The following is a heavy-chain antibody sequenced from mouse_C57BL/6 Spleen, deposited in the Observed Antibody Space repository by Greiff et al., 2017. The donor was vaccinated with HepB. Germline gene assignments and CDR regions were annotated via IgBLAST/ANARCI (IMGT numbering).Heavy chain of an antibody. V-gene: IGHV1-76*01. J-gene: IGHJ2*01. CDR3: ARSGSSYPVDY. CDR1: GYTFTDYY. CDR2: IYPGSGNT. Sequence: QVHVKQSGAELVRPGASVKLSCKASGYTFTDYYINWVKQRPGQGLEWIARIYPGSGNTYYNEKFKGKATLTAEKSSSTAYMQLSSLTSEDSAVYFCARSGSSYPVDYWGQGTALTVSS. D-gene: IGHD1-1*01.